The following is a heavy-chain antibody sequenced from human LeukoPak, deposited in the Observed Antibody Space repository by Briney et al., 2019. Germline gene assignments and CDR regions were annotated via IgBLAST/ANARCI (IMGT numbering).Heavy chain of an antibody. V-gene: IGHV3-23*01. Sequence: GGSLRLSCAASAFTFSTYAMSWVRKAPGKGLECVSVISGGAGSTYYADSVKGRFTISRDNSKNTLYLQMNSLRAEDTAVYYCAKDKYNFWSGSNYYYMDVWGKGTTVTVSS. J-gene: IGHJ6*03. CDR2: ISGGAGST. D-gene: IGHD3-3*01. CDR3: AKDKYNFWSGSNYYYMDV. CDR1: AFTFSTYA.